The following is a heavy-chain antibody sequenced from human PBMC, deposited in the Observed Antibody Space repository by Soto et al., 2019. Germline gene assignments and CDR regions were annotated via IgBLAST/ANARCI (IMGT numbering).Heavy chain of an antibody. CDR3: ARGRVMGYYYYYGMDV. CDR1: GGSISSGGYY. J-gene: IGHJ6*02. Sequence: TLSLTCAVSGGSISSGGYYWSWIRQPPGKGLEWIGEINHSGGTNYNPSLKSRVTISVDTSKNQFSLKLSSVTAADTAVYYCARGRVMGYYYYYGMDVWGQGTTVTVSS. D-gene: IGHD3-16*01. V-gene: IGHV4-30-2*01. CDR2: INHSGGT.